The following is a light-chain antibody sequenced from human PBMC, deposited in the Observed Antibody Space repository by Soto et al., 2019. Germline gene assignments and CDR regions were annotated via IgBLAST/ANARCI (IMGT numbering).Light chain of an antibody. J-gene: IGKJ5*01. Sequence: EIVMTHAPATLSESPCGRAALSRRASQSISDTLARYQQKPGQAPRLLINGASTRAPGFPARFSGSGSGTDFTLTISSLQSEDFAVYYCHQYNNWPKTFGQGTRLEIK. CDR2: GAS. CDR1: QSISDT. CDR3: HQYNNWPKT. V-gene: IGKV3-15*01.